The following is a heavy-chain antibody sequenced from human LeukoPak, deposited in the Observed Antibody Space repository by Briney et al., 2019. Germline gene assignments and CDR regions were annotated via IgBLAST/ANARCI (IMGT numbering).Heavy chain of an antibody. Sequence: SQTLSLTCAVSGGSISSGGYSWSWIRQPPGKGLGWIGYIYHSGSTYYNPSLKSRVTMSVDKSKNQFSLNLSSVTAADTAVYYCARGIADPYSFDSWGQGTLVTVSS. CDR1: GGSISSGGYS. CDR2: IYHSGST. J-gene: IGHJ4*02. CDR3: ARGIADPYSFDS. D-gene: IGHD6-13*01. V-gene: IGHV4-30-2*01.